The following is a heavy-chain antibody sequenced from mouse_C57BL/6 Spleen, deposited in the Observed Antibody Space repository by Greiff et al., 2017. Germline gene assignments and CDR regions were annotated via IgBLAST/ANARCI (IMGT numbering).Heavy chain of an antibody. CDR3: TRVGGLDYYGSSYYFDY. J-gene: IGHJ2*01. CDR1: GFTFSSYA. V-gene: IGHV5-9-1*02. CDR2: ISSGGDYI. Sequence: DVMLVESGEGLVKPGGSLKLSCAASGFTFSSYAMSWVRQTPEKRLEWVAYISSGGDYIYYADTVKGRFTISRDNARNTLYLQMSSLKSEDTAMYYCTRVGGLDYYGSSYYFDYWGQGTTLTVSS. D-gene: IGHD1-1*01.